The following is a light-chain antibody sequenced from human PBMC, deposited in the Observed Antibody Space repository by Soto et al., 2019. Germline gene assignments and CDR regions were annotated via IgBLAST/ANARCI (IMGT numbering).Light chain of an antibody. CDR3: QQLLSYPIT. V-gene: IGKV1-5*01. Sequence: DIQMTQSPSTLSASVGDSVTITCRASQSVTASLAWYQQKPGEAPKLLIYDVSNLETGVPSRFSGSGSGTSFTLTISSLQPEDFATYYCQQLLSYPITFGQGTRLEIK. J-gene: IGKJ5*01. CDR2: DVS. CDR1: QSVTAS.